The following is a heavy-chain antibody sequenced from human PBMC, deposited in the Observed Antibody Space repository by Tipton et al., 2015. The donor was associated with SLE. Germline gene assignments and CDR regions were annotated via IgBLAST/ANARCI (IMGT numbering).Heavy chain of an antibody. J-gene: IGHJ5*02. CDR1: GGFIIGFY. Sequence: TLSLTCSVSGGFIIGFYWSWIRQPPGKGLEWIGSVYLSGTTYYKPSFSSRVTISVDTSKNQFSLKLTSVTAADTAVYYCARDDSGGWYGWLDPWGQGTLVTVSS. V-gene: IGHV4-38-2*02. CDR3: ARDDSGGWYGWLDP. CDR2: VYLSGTT. D-gene: IGHD6-19*01.